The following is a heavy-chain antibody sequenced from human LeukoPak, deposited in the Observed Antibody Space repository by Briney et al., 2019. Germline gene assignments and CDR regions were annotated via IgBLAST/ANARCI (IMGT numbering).Heavy chain of an antibody. Sequence: PGGSLRLSCAASGFTFSNYEMNWGRLAPGKGLEWVSDISSSGSTIYYADSVKGRFTISRDNAKNSLYLQMNSLRAEDTAVYYCVGAGAMTRIDGFDPWGQGTLVTVSS. D-gene: IGHD1/OR15-1a*01. J-gene: IGHJ5*02. CDR2: ISSSGSTI. V-gene: IGHV3-48*03. CDR1: GFTFSNYE. CDR3: VGAGAMTRIDGFDP.